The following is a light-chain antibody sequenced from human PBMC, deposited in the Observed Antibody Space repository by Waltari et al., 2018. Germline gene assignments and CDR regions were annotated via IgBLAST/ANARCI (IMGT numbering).Light chain of an antibody. V-gene: IGKV4-1*01. Sequence: DIVMTQSPDSLAVSLGERATFNCKSSQSVLYRSKNKDYLAWYQPKQGQPPTLLIYGASTRESGVPDRFSGSGSGTDFTLTISSLQAEDVAVYYCQQYLTSSWTFGQGTKVEIK. CDR3: QQYLTSSWT. CDR2: GAS. CDR1: QSVLYRSKNKDY. J-gene: IGKJ1*01.